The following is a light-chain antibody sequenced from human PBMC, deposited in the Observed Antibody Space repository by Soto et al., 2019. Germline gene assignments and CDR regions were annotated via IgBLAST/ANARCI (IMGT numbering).Light chain of an antibody. Sequence: DIQMIQSPSTLSASVGDRVTISCRASQSISNWLAWYQQKPGKAPKLLIYDASSLESGVPSRFSGSGSGTEFTLTISSLQPEDFATYYCQKYNSFWTFGQGTKVEIK. J-gene: IGKJ1*01. V-gene: IGKV1-5*01. CDR1: QSISNW. CDR2: DAS. CDR3: QKYNSFWT.